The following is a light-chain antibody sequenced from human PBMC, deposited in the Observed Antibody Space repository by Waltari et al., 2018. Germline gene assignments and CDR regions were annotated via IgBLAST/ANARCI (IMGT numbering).Light chain of an antibody. CDR1: TRDVGGYNF. Sequence: QSALTQPASVSGSPGQPITISCTGPTRDVGGYNFVSWNQHPPGKAPKLIIYEVYNRPSGVSYRFSGSKSGNTASLTISGLQAEDEADYYCSSYTSSSTGIFGGGTKLTVL. V-gene: IGLV2-14*01. J-gene: IGLJ2*01. CDR2: EVY. CDR3: SSYTSSSTGI.